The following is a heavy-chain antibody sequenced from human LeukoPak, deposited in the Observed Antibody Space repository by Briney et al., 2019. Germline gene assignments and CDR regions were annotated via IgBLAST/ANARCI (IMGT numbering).Heavy chain of an antibody. CDR1: GFTFSSYG. CDR2: ISYDGSNK. CDR3: SKYPRAPKGYWSGGSCYPRELRYLQH. Sequence: PGRSLRLSCAASGFTFSSYGMHWVRQAPGKGLEREAGISYDGSNKYYADSVKGRFTITRDNSKNMLYLQMNSLRAEDTGVYYCSKYPRAPKGYWSGGSCYPRELRYLQHWGPGTRGSVSP. J-gene: IGHJ1*01. V-gene: IGHV3-30*18. D-gene: IGHD2-15*01.